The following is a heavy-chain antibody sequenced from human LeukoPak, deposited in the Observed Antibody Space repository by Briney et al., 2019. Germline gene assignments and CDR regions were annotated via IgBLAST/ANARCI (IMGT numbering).Heavy chain of an antibody. CDR3: ARDNYYGSGSYYDY. V-gene: IGHV3-21*01. D-gene: IGHD3-10*01. CDR1: GCSFSIYS. J-gene: IGHJ4*02. CDR2: ISSSNSYI. Sequence: PGGSLRLSCAASGCSFSIYSMNWVRQAPGKGLEWVSSISSSNSYIYYADSVKGRFTISRDNAKNSLYLQMNSLRAEDTAVYYCARDNYYGSGSYYDYWGQGTLVTVSS.